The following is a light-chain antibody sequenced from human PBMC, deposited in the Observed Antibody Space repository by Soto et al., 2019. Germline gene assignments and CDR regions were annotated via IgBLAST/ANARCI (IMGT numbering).Light chain of an antibody. CDR3: QQSYSTPT. Sequence: DIQMTQSPSSLSASVGDRVTITCRASQSISTYLNWYRQKPGKAPKFLTYAASNLQSGVPSRFSGTGSGTDFTLTISSLQPEDFATYYCQQSYSTPTFGQGTKVEIK. CDR1: QSISTY. J-gene: IGKJ1*01. V-gene: IGKV1-39*01. CDR2: AAS.